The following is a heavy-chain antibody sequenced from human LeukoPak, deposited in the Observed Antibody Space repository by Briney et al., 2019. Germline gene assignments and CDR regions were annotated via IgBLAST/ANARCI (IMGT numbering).Heavy chain of an antibody. J-gene: IGHJ4*02. Sequence: SETLSLTCTVSGGSISSYYWSWIRQPPGKGLEWIGNIYDRGSTKYNPSLKSRVTISVDTSKNQFSLKLSSVTAADTAVYYCARGARAGYNLEPFDYWGQGTLVTVSS. D-gene: IGHD5-24*01. CDR2: IYDRGST. V-gene: IGHV4-59*08. CDR3: ARGARAGYNLEPFDY. CDR1: GGSISSYY.